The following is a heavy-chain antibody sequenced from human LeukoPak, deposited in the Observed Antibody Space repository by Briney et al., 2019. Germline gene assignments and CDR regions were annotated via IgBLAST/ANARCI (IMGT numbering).Heavy chain of an antibody. CDR2: VSGSGGST. CDR1: GFTFSSYA. CDR3: AKQPLVGATFTFDY. Sequence: PGGSLRLSCAAPGFTFSSYAMSWVRQAPGKGLEWVSAVSGSGGSTYYADSVKGRFTISRDNSKNTLYLQMNSLRAEDTAVYYCAKQPLVGATFTFDYWGQGTLVTVSS. D-gene: IGHD1-26*01. J-gene: IGHJ4*02. V-gene: IGHV3-23*01.